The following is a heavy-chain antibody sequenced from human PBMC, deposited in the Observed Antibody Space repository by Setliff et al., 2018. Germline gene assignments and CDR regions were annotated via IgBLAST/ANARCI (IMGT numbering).Heavy chain of an antibody. CDR2: IYYSETT. J-gene: IGHJ4*02. D-gene: IGHD3-16*01. CDR3: ARGPRRGGFDY. V-gene: IGHV4-59*01. CDR1: GGSISGYY. Sequence: SETLSLTCTVSGGSISGYYWSWIRQSPGKGLEWIGYIYYSETTNYSPSLKSRVTMSVDTSKNQFSLKVISVTPADTAVYYCARGPRRGGFDYWGQGTLVPSPQ.